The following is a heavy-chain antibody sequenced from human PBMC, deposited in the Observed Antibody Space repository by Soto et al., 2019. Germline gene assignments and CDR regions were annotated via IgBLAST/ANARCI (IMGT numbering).Heavy chain of an antibody. Sequence: QVQLVQSGAEVKQPGSSVKVSCKASGGTFSSYAISWVRQAPGQGLEWMGGIIPIFGTANYAQKFQGRVTITADESTSTAYMELSSLRSEDTAVYYCARDLLWGSGSYYIYYFDYWGQGTLVTVSS. CDR1: GGTFSSYA. V-gene: IGHV1-69*01. J-gene: IGHJ4*02. CDR3: ARDLLWGSGSYYIYYFDY. CDR2: IIPIFGTA. D-gene: IGHD3-10*01.